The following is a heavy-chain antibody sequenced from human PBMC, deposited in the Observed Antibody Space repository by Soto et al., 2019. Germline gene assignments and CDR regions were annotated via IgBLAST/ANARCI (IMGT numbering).Heavy chain of an antibody. J-gene: IGHJ4*02. D-gene: IGHD2-8*01. CDR1: GFTFSRYA. CDR3: ARSRNGAVPDSINF. V-gene: IGHV3-30-3*01. CDR2: ISRDGSSK. Sequence: GGSLRLSCAASGFTFSRYAMHWVRQAPGEGLEWVAVISRDGSSKYYGDSVKGRFTVSRDNSNNTLYLSMTSLRPDDTAVFYCARSRNGAVPDSINFWGQGTLVTV.